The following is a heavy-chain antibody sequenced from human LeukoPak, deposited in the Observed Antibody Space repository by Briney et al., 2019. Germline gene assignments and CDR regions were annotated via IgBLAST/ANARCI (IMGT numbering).Heavy chain of an antibody. CDR3: ARDREMATIVSFDY. CDR1: GDYW. Sequence: PGGSLRLSCAASGDYWMSWVRQPPGKGLEWVANIKQDGSEEYYVDSVKGRFTISRDNAKNSLYLQMNSLRAEDTAVYYCARDREMATIVSFDYWGQGTLVTVSS. V-gene: IGHV3-7*05. D-gene: IGHD5-24*01. CDR2: IKQDGSEE. J-gene: IGHJ4*02.